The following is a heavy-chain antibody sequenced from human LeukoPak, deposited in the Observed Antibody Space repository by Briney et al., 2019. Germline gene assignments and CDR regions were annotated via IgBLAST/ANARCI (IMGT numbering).Heavy chain of an antibody. CDR1: GFTFSNDF. Sequence: GGSLRLSCAASGFTFSNDFMTWVRQAPGKGLEWVANMKVDGTDVHYVDSVKGRFTISRDNAKNSLYLQMKTLRVEDTAVYYCARGLRGFDYWGQGTLVTVSS. CDR3: ARGLRGFDY. V-gene: IGHV3-7*01. J-gene: IGHJ4*02. CDR2: MKVDGTDV.